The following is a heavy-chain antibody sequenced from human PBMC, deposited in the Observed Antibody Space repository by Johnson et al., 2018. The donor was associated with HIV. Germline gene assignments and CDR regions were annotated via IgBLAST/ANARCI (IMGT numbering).Heavy chain of an antibody. Sequence: MQLVESGGGLIQPGGSLRLSCAASGFTVSSNYMSWVRQAPGKGLEWVSVIYSGGSTYYADSVKGRFTISRNNSKNTLYLQMNSLRAEESAVNYCTKGKIGGGSYVAPDAFDMWGQGTMVTVAS. CDR1: GFTVSSNY. V-gene: IGHV3-53*01. CDR3: TKGKIGGGSYVAPDAFDM. J-gene: IGHJ3*02. CDR2: IYSGGST. D-gene: IGHD1-26*01.